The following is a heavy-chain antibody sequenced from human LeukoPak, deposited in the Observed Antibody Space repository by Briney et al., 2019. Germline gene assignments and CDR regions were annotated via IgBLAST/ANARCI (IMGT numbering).Heavy chain of an antibody. V-gene: IGHV4-34*01. CDR2: IYRSGTT. CDR1: GGSFSGYS. J-gene: IGHJ4*02. Sequence: SETLSLTCAVHGGSFSGYSWHWIRQSPGKGLEWIGEIYRSGTTNYNESLKSRVTMSVDTSKIQFSLKLSSVTAADTAVYYCARHRPKYSSSSHFDYWGQGTLVTVSS. CDR3: ARHRPKYSSSSHFDY. D-gene: IGHD6-6*01.